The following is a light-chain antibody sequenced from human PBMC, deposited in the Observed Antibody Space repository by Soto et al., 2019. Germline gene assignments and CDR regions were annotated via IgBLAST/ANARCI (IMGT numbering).Light chain of an antibody. CDR1: SSDVGGYNC. CDR2: DVS. Sequence: QSALTQPASVSGSPGQSITISCTGTSSDVGGYNCVSWYQQHSGKAPKLMIYDVSNRPSGVSNRFSGSKSGNTASLTISGLQAEDEADYYCSSYTSSSSLLFGGGTKLTVL. CDR3: SSYTSSSSLL. J-gene: IGLJ2*01. V-gene: IGLV2-14*01.